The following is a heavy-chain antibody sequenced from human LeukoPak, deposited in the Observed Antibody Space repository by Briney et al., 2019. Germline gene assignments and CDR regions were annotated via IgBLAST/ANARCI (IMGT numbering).Heavy chain of an antibody. V-gene: IGHV3-7*03. CDR2: IKLDASEK. CDR3: ARESCSSTSCYTGYYYYMDV. Sequence: GGSLRLSCAASGFTFSNYWMSWVRQAPGKGLEWVANIKLDASEKYYVDSVKGRFTISRDNARNSLYLQMNSLRAGDTALYYCARESCSSTSCYTGYYYYMDVWGKGTTVTVSS. J-gene: IGHJ6*03. D-gene: IGHD2-2*02. CDR1: GFTFSNYW.